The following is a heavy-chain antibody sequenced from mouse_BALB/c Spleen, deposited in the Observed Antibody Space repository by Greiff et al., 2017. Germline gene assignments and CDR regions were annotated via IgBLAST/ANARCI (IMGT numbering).Heavy chain of an antibody. CDR1: GYSFTSYW. CDR3: TRTLLLRSAEVY. V-gene: IGHV1-5*01. J-gene: IGHJ2*01. CDR2: IYPGDSDT. Sequence: EVKLVESGTVLARPGASVKLSCEASGYSFTSYWMYWVKQRPGKGLEWIGAIYPGDSDTSYNQKFKGKAKLTAVTSASTAYMELSSLTNEDTALYYCTRTLLLRSAEVYWGQGTTLTVSS. D-gene: IGHD1-1*01.